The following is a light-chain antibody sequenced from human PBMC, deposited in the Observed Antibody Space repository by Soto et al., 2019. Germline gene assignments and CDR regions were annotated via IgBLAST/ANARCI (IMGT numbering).Light chain of an antibody. J-gene: IGKJ1*01. CDR3: QQCATSPLT. CDR1: QSVGNDY. Sequence: IVLTQSPGTLSLSPGERATLSCRASQSVGNDYLAWYQQKPGQAPRLLIDDASRRAAGIPDRFSGSGSGTDFTLTISRLEPEDFAVYYCQQCATSPLTFGQGTRVDIK. V-gene: IGKV3-20*01. CDR2: DAS.